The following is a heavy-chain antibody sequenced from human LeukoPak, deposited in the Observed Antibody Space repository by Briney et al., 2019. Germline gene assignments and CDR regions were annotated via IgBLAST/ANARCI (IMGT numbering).Heavy chain of an antibody. V-gene: IGHV4-34*01. D-gene: IGHD3-10*01. J-gene: IGHJ4*02. Sequence: SETLSLTCAVYGGSFSGYYWGWIRQPPGKGLEWIGEINRGGDTNCSPSLKSRVTISLDTSKSQFSLKLNSVTAADTAVYYCARGYGSGSYYTHWGQGTLVTVSS. CDR3: ARGYGSGSYYTH. CDR1: GGSFSGYY. CDR2: INRGGDT.